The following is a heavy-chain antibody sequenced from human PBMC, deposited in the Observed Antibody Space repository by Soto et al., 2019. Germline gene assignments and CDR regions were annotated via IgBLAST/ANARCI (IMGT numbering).Heavy chain of an antibody. CDR3: ARNWNLALVPAAYFDS. D-gene: IGHD2-2*01. CDR2: VYYTGTT. V-gene: IGHV4-39*01. J-gene: IGHJ4*02. CDR1: NFSVLTSIYY. Sequence: PSETLSLTCTVSNFSVLTSIYYWARIRQPPGKGLEWVGTVYYTGTTYYNPSLQSRVTISIDTSKNQFSLNLNSVTAADTAVYYCARNWNLALVPAAYFDSWGQGALATVSS.